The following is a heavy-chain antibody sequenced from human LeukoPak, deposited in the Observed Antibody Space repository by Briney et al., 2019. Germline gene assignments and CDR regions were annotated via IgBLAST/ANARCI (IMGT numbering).Heavy chain of an antibody. CDR1: GGSISSSSYY. J-gene: IGHJ4*02. CDR3: ARSQSVAARPRD. V-gene: IGHV4-39*01. CDR2: IYYSGST. D-gene: IGHD6-6*01. Sequence: SETLSLTCTVSGGSISSSSYYWGWIRQPPGKGLEWIGSIYYSGSTYYNPSLKSRVTISVDTSKNQFSLKLSSVTAADTAVYYCARSQSVAARPRDWGQGTLVTVPS.